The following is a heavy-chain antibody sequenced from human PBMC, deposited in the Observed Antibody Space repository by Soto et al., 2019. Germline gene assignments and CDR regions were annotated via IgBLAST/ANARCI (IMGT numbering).Heavy chain of an antibody. CDR3: TRDASRDSSARGWFDP. J-gene: IGHJ5*02. V-gene: IGHV3-21*01. D-gene: IGHD6-13*01. Sequence: GGSLRLSCAASGFTFRSFTMNWVRQAPGKGLEWVSTISSNSAYIYYTDALRGRFTISRDNAKNSLHLQMNSLRAEDTAVYYCTRDASRDSSARGWFDPLGPGNPGHRLL. CDR2: ISSNSAYI. CDR1: GFTFRSFT.